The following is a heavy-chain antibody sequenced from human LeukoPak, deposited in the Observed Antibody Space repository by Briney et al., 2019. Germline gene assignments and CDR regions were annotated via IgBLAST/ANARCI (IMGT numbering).Heavy chain of an antibody. CDR1: GGSISTSSYY. J-gene: IGHJ3*01. Sequence: TSETLSLTCTVSGGSISTSSYYWGWIRQPPGKGLEWIGSVYYSGSSYSNPSLKSRVTISVDTSKNQFSRKMSAVTAADTAVYYCVRQGDAFDVWGRGTMVTVSS. CDR3: VRQGDAFDV. CDR2: VYYSGSS. V-gene: IGHV4-39*01.